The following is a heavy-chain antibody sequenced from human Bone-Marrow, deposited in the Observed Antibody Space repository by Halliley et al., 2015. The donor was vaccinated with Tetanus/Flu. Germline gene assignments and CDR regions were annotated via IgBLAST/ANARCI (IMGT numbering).Heavy chain of an antibody. CDR2: TRNRANSFAT. CDR3: VRENDKGNGMDV. D-gene: IGHD3-22*01. J-gene: IGHJ6*02. V-gene: IGHV3-72*01. Sequence: SLRLSCVVSGFRFSDHYMDWVRQAPGKGLEWVGRTRNRANSFATEYAAAVKGRFTISRDNSKDTLYLEMNSLRPEDTAIYYCVRENDKGNGMDVWGQGTTVTVSS. CDR1: GFRFSDHY.